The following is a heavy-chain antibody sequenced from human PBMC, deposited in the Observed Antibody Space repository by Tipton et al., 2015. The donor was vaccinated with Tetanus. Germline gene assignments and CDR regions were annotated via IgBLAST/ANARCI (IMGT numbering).Heavy chain of an antibody. J-gene: IGHJ4*02. V-gene: IGHV4-31*03. CDR1: GGPISSGGYY. Sequence: TLSLTCTVSGGPISSGGYYWSWIRQHPGKGLEWIGDIYYSGSTYYNPSPKSRVTISVDTSKNQFSLKLNSVTAADTAVYYCARDQARGARGWNYFDYWGQGTLVTVSS. D-gene: IGHD1-26*01. CDR2: IYYSGST. CDR3: ARDQARGARGWNYFDY.